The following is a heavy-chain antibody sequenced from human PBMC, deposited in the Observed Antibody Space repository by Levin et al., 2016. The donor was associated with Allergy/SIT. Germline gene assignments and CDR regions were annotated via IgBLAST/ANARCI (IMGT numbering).Heavy chain of an antibody. V-gene: IGHV4-31*02. D-gene: IGHD1-26*01. J-gene: IGHJ4*02. CDR2: IYYSGST. Sequence: WIRQPPGKGLEWIGYIYYSGSTYYNPSLKSRVTISVDTSKNQFSLKLSSVTAADTAVYYCARSVGATSFDYWGQGTLVTVSS. CDR3: ARSVGATSFDY.